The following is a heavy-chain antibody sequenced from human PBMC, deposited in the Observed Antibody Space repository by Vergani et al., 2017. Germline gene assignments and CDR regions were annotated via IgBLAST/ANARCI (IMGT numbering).Heavy chain of an antibody. Sequence: QVQLVESGGGVVQPGRSLRLSCAASGFTFSSYGMHWVRQAPGKGLEWVAVIWYDGSNKYYADSVKGRFTISRDNSKNTLYLQMNSLRAEDTALYYCAKDPGGVITGPGDWGQGTLVTVSS. CDR3: AKDPGGVITGPGD. CDR1: GFTFSSYG. D-gene: IGHD1-20*01. CDR2: IWYDGSNK. J-gene: IGHJ4*02. V-gene: IGHV3-33*06.